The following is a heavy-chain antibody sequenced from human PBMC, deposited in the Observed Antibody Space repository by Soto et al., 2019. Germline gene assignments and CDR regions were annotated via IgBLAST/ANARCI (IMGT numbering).Heavy chain of an antibody. Sequence: GGSLRLSCLASGFTFSDYAMTWVRHVPGRGLEWVASLDGAGGSTYYADSVRGRFTISRDNSQNTLFLQMKRLTVDDTAIYYCAAPRDEYGSGVSWLTYGMDIWGQGTTATVSS. CDR2: LDGAGGST. V-gene: IGHV3-23*01. J-gene: IGHJ6*02. CDR1: GFTFSDYA. CDR3: AAPRDEYGSGVSWLTYGMDI. D-gene: IGHD3-10*01.